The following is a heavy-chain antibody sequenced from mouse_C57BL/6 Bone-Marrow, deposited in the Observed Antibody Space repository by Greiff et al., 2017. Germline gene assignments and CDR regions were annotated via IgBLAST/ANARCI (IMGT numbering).Heavy chain of an antibody. Sequence: VQLQQPGAELVKPGASVKLSCKASGYTFTSYWMHWVKQSPGQGLEWIGMIHPNSGSTNYNEKFKSKATLTVDKSSSTAYMQLSSLTSEDAAVYYCAGDGPYYAMVYWGQGTSVTVSS. J-gene: IGHJ4*01. CDR2: IHPNSGST. V-gene: IGHV1-64*01. CDR1: GYTFTSYW. CDR3: AGDGPYYAMVY. D-gene: IGHD2-3*01.